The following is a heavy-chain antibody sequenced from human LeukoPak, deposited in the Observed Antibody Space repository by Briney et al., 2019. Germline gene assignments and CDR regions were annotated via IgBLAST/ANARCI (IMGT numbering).Heavy chain of an antibody. D-gene: IGHD3-3*01. CDR3: ARTVGQSGYIDY. CDR2: IYTSGST. J-gene: IGHJ4*02. Sequence: SETLSLTCTVSGGSISSYYWSWIRQPPGKGLEWIGYIYTSGSTNYNPSLKSRVTISVDTSKNRFSLKLSSVTAADTAVYYCARTVGQSGYIDYWGQGTLVTVSS. V-gene: IGHV4-4*09. CDR1: GGSISSYY.